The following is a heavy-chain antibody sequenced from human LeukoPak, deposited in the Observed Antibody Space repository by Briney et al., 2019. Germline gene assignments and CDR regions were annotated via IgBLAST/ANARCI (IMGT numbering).Heavy chain of an antibody. J-gene: IGHJ5*02. Sequence: GGSLRLSCAASGFTFSSYAMSWVRQAPGKGLEWVSAISGSGGNTYYADSVDSVKGRFPISRDNSKNTLYLQVTSLRAEDTAIYYCAKGLNYYDSSGYSYFDPWGQGTLVTVSS. V-gene: IGHV3-23*01. D-gene: IGHD3-22*01. CDR2: ISGSGGNT. CDR1: GFTFSSYA. CDR3: AKGLNYYDSSGYSYFDP.